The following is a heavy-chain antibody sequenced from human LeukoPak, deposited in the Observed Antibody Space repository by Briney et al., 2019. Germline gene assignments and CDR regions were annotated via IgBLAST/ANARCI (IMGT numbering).Heavy chain of an antibody. V-gene: IGHV1-8*01. D-gene: IGHD2-2*01. Sequence: ASVKVSCKASGYTFTSYDINWVRQATGQGLEWMGWMNPNSGNTGYAQKFQGRVTMTRNTSISTAYMELSSLRSEDTAVYYCARTYCSSTSCYVWYYSYYGMDVWGQGTTVTVSS. J-gene: IGHJ6*02. CDR3: ARTYCSSTSCYVWYYSYYGMDV. CDR1: GYTFTSYD. CDR2: MNPNSGNT.